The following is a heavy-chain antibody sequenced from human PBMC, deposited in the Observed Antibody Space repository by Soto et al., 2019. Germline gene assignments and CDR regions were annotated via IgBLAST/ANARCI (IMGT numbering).Heavy chain of an antibody. Sequence: SETLSLTCTVSGGSINYYYWGWIRQPPGKGLEWIGYIYYRGNTNYNPSLKSRVTISLDTSKNQISLKLNSVTAADTAAYYCARHPAYYDVLTGYSTYYFDYWGQGILVTVSS. CDR3: ARHPAYYDVLTGYSTYYFDY. D-gene: IGHD3-9*01. CDR2: IYYRGNT. V-gene: IGHV4-59*08. J-gene: IGHJ4*02. CDR1: GGSINYYY.